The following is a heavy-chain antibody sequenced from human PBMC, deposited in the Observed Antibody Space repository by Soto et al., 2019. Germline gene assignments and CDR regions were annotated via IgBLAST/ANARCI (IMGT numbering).Heavy chain of an antibody. CDR3: PLGGYARGGYYHYGMDV. J-gene: IGHJ6*02. CDR1: GYTLTELS. D-gene: IGHD5-12*01. V-gene: IGHV1-24*01. Sequence: ASVKVSCKVSGYTLTELSMHWVRQAPGKGLEWMGGFDPEDGETIYAQNCKGRVTMTEDTSTDKAYMELSSLRSEDTAVYSCPLGGYARGGYYHYGMDVWRQGTTVTASS. CDR2: FDPEDGET.